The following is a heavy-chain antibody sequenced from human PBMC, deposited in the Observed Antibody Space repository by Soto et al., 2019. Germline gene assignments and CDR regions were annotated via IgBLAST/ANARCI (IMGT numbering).Heavy chain of an antibody. CDR1: GDSFTSYG. Sequence: GSVKVSCKASGDSFTSYGSSWVRQAPGQGLEWMGWISAYNGNTNYAQKLQGRVTMTTDTSTSTAYMELRSLRSDDTAVYYCAKWAARWSDLVDYWGQGTLVTVSS. D-gene: IGHD6-6*01. V-gene: IGHV1-18*01. CDR2: ISAYNGNT. CDR3: AKWAARWSDLVDY. J-gene: IGHJ4*02.